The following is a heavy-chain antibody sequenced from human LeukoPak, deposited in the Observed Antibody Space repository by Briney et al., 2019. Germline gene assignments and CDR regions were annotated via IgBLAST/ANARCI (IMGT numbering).Heavy chain of an antibody. D-gene: IGHD1-7*01. CDR2: IYYSGST. V-gene: IGHV4-39*01. CDR1: GGSISSSDYS. J-gene: IGHJ5*02. CDR3: ARGNWNYNWFDP. Sequence: SETLSLTCTVSGGSISSSDYSWGWIRQPPGKGLEWIASIYYSGSTYYNPSPKSRVTISKDTSKTQFSLKLNSVTAADTAVYYCARGNWNYNWFDPWGQGTLVTVSS.